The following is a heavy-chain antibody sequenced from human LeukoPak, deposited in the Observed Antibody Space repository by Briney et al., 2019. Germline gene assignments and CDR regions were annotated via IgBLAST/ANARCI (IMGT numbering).Heavy chain of an antibody. CDR2: INPGDSTT. CDR1: GYSFTTYW. V-gene: IGHV5-51*01. CDR3: ARNAQQSNWFDP. Sequence: GESLKISCKGSGYSFTTYWIGWVRQMPGKGLERMGIINPGDSTTKYSPSFQGQVTISADKSISTAYLQWSSLKASDTAIYYCARNAQQSNWFDPWGQGTLVTVSP. D-gene: IGHD1/OR15-1a*01. J-gene: IGHJ5*02.